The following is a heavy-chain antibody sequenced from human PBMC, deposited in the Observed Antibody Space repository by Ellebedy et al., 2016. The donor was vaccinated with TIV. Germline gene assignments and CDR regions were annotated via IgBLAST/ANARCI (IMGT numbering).Heavy chain of an antibody. CDR3: ARGGDYGMDV. D-gene: IGHD1-26*01. CDR1: GGSFSGYY. V-gene: IGHV4-34*01. J-gene: IGHJ6*02. CDR2: VNHSGST. Sequence: MPSETLSLTCAVYGGSFSGYYWSWIRQPPGKGLEWSGEVNHSGSTNYNPSLKSRVTVSVDTSKNKFSLKLSSVTAADTAVYYCARGGDYGMDVWGQGTTVTVSS.